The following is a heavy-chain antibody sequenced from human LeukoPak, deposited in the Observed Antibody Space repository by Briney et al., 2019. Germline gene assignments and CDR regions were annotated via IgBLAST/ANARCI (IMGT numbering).Heavy chain of an antibody. J-gene: IGHJ4*02. Sequence: SQTLSLTCTVSGGSISSGSYYWSWIRQPAGKGLEWIGRIYTSGNTNYNPSLKSRVTISVDTSKNQFSLKLNSVTAADTAVYYCARGGLYYYDSRGYYYAYDYWGQGALVTVSS. CDR1: GGSISSGSYY. D-gene: IGHD3-22*01. CDR2: IYTSGNT. V-gene: IGHV4-61*02. CDR3: ARGGLYYYDSRGYYYAYDY.